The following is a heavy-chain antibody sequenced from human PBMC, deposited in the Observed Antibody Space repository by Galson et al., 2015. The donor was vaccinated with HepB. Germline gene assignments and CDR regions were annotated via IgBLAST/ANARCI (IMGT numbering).Heavy chain of an antibody. Sequence: SVKVSCKASGGTFSSYAISWVRQAPGQGLEWMGGMNPNSGNTGYAQKFQGRVTMTRNTSISTAYMELSSLRSEDTAVYYCARVRRIVAKSVLDYWGQGTLVTVSS. J-gene: IGHJ4*02. CDR2: MNPNSGNT. CDR3: ARVRRIVAKSVLDY. V-gene: IGHV1-8*02. CDR1: GGTFSSYA. D-gene: IGHD5-12*01.